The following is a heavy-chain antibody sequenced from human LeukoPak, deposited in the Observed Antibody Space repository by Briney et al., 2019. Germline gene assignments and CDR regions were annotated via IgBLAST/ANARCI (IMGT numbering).Heavy chain of an antibody. D-gene: IGHD3-22*01. CDR2: IYSGGST. CDR3: ARGGAYYYDSSGYYEMDY. V-gene: IGHV3-66*01. CDR1: GFNVSINY. Sequence: GGSLRLSCAAPGFNVSINYMSWVRQAPGKGLEWVSVIYSGGSTYYADSVKGRFTISRDNAKNSLYLQMNSLRAEDTAVYYCARGGAYYYDSSGYYEMDYWGQGTLVTVSS. J-gene: IGHJ4*02.